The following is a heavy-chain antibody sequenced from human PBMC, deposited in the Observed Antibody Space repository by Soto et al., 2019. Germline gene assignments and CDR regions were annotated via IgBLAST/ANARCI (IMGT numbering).Heavy chain of an antibody. Sequence: AGGSLRLSCAASGFTLSNYWMTWVRQAPGKGLEWVANINKDGSQKNYVDSVKGRFTIARDNGQNSLSLQMNSLRVEDTAVYYCVRELRLAYWGQGALVTVSS. CDR3: VRELRLAY. J-gene: IGHJ4*02. V-gene: IGHV3-7*03. D-gene: IGHD6-19*01. CDR1: GFTLSNYW. CDR2: INKDGSQK.